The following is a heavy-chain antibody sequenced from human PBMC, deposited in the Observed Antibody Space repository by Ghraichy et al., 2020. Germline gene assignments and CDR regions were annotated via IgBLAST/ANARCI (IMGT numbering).Heavy chain of an antibody. Sequence: SETLSLTCTIYGGSISSYHWSWIRQPPGKGLEWIGHIYYSGSTNYNPSIKSRVIISVDTFRDQFSLKLSSVTAADTDLYFCARARHYDFWSGLDSFDIWGQGTMVTVSS. V-gene: IGHV4-59*01. D-gene: IGHD3-3*01. CDR1: GGSISSYH. CDR3: ARARHYDFWSGLDSFDI. CDR2: IYYSGST. J-gene: IGHJ3*02.